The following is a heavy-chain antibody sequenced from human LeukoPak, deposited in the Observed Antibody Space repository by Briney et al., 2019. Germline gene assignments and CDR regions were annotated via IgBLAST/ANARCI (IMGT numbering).Heavy chain of an antibody. D-gene: IGHD5-18*01. Sequence: GGSLRLSCTASGFTFGDHAMSWVRQAPGKGLEWLGFIRSKAYGGTTEYAASAKGRFTISRDDSKSIPYLQMNSLTTEDTAVYCSRGPTQQWLYSGTDVWGQGTTVIVSS. J-gene: IGHJ6*02. CDR3: RGPTQQWLYSGTDV. CDR2: IRSKAYGGTT. CDR1: GFTFGDHA. V-gene: IGHV3-49*04.